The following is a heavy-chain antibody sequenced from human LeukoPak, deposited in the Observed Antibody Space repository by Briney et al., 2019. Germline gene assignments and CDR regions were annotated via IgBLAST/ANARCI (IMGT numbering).Heavy chain of an antibody. CDR1: GGTFSSYA. Sequence: SVKVSCKASGGTFSSYAISWVRQAPGQGLEWTGGIIPIFGTANYAQKFQGRVTITADESTSTAYMELSSLRSEDTAVYYCARDRHSSSWYGGMDVWGQGTTVTVSS. D-gene: IGHD6-13*01. V-gene: IGHV1-69*13. CDR3: ARDRHSSSWYGGMDV. CDR2: IIPIFGTA. J-gene: IGHJ6*02.